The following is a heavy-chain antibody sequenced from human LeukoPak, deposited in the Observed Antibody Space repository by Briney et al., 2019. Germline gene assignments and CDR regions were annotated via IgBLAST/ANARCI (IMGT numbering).Heavy chain of an antibody. CDR1: GGTFSSYA. Sequence: GASVKVSCKASGGTFSSYAISWVRQAPGQGLVWMGGIIPIFGTANYAQKFQGRVTITADESTSTAYMELSSLRSEDTAVYYCARRKVIVPAANLLGYFDYWGQGTLVTVSS. V-gene: IGHV1-69*01. D-gene: IGHD2-2*01. CDR3: ARRKVIVPAANLLGYFDY. CDR2: IIPIFGTA. J-gene: IGHJ4*02.